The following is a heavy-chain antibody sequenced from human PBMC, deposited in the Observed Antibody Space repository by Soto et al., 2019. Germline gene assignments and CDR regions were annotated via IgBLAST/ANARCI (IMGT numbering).Heavy chain of an antibody. J-gene: IGHJ4*02. CDR2: ISGSGGST. D-gene: IGHD3-10*01. CDR3: AKDGSGTKRPLGFDY. V-gene: IGHV3-23*01. CDR1: GFTFSSYA. Sequence: GGSLRLSCAASGFTFSSYAMSWVRQAPGKGLEWVSAISGSGGSTYYADSVKGRFTISRDNSKNTLYLQMNSLRAEDTAVYYCAKDGSGTKRPLGFDYWGQGTLVTVSS.